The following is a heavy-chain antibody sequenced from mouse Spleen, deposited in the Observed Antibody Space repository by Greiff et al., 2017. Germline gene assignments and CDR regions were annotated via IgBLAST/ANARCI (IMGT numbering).Heavy chain of an antibody. D-gene: IGHD2-2*01. CDR1: GYTFTDYY. J-gene: IGHJ3*01. CDR2: INPNNGGT. V-gene: IGHV1-26*01. CDR3: ARYDYGYEGFAY. Sequence: EVQLQQSGPELVKPGASVKISCKASGYTFTDYYMNWVKQSHGKSLEWIGDINPNNGGTSYNQKFKGKATLTVDKSSSTAYMELRSLTSEDSAVYYCARYDYGYEGFAYWGQGTLVTVSA.